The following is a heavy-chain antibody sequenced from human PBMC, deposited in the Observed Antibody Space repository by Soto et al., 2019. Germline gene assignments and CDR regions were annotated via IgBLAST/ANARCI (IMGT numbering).Heavy chain of an antibody. Sequence: QVQLVESGGGVVQPGRSLRLSCAAYGFTFSSYAMHWVRQAPGKGLEWVAVISYDGSNKYYADSVKGRFTISRDNSNNTLYPQLNSLRAEDTAVYYCARESGAVAGFDYWGEGTLVPVSS. D-gene: IGHD6-19*01. CDR1: GFTFSSYA. CDR2: ISYDGSNK. CDR3: ARESGAVAGFDY. V-gene: IGHV3-30-3*01. J-gene: IGHJ4*02.